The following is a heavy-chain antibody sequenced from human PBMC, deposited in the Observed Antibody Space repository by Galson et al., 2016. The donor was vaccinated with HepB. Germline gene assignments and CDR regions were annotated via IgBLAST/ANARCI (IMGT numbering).Heavy chain of an antibody. J-gene: IGHJ4*02. CDR1: GYPFTSYG. CDR3: ARDFSPDFFSTSSTPPFDY. CDR2: ISAYNGNT. Sequence: SVKVSCKASGYPFTSYGINWVRQAPGQGLEWMAWISAYNGNTDYAQSLQGRVTMTTDASTSTVYMEVRGLRSDDTAVYYCARDFSPDFFSTSSTPPFDYWGQGTLVTVSS. D-gene: IGHD6-6*01. V-gene: IGHV1-18*01.